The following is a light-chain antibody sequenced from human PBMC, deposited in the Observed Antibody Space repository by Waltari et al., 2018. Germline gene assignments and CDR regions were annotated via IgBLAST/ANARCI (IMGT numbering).Light chain of an antibody. CDR1: SGSVPSSHY. Sequence: QTVVTQEPSFSVSPGGTVTLTCALSSGSVPSSHYPSWYQQTPGQAPRPLIYTTNIRTSGVPDRFSGSILGNKAALTITGAQADDESDYYCMLYRHNGMWVFGGGTKLTVL. J-gene: IGLJ3*02. V-gene: IGLV8-61*01. CDR3: MLYRHNGMWV. CDR2: TTN.